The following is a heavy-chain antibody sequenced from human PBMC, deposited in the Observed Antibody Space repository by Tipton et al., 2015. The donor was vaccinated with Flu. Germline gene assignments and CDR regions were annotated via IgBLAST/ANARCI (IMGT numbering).Heavy chain of an antibody. Sequence: LRLSCSVYGGSFSGYYWSWIRQPPGKGLEWIGEINHSGSTNYNPSLKSRVTLSVDTSKNQFSLKLNSVTAADTAVFYCARGGWEPHGGWFDPWGQGILVTVSS. J-gene: IGHJ5*02. CDR1: GGSFSGYY. CDR2: INHSGST. D-gene: IGHD1-26*01. V-gene: IGHV4-34*01. CDR3: ARGGWEPHGGWFDP.